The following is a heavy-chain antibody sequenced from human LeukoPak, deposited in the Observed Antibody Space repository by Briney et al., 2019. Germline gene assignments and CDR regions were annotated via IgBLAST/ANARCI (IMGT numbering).Heavy chain of an antibody. CDR2: ISYDGSNK. CDR1: GFTFSSYA. V-gene: IGHV3-30*04. Sequence: GRSLRLSCAASGFTFSSYAMHWVRQAPGKGLEWVAVISYDGSNKYYADSVKGRFTISRDNSKNTLYLQMNSLRAEDTAVYYCARGGGDHYFDYWGQGTLVTVSS. CDR3: ARGGGDHYFDY. J-gene: IGHJ4*02. D-gene: IGHD4-17*01.